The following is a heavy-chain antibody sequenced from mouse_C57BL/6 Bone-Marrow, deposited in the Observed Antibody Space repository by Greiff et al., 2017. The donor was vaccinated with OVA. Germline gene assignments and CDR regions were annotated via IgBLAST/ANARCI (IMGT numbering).Heavy chain of an antibody. V-gene: IGHV1-81*01. CDR1: GYTITSYG. Sequence: VQLQQSGAELARPGASVKLSCKASGYTITSYGIRWVKQRTGQGLEWIGEIYPRSGNTYYNAKFQGKATLTADKSSSTAYMELRSLTSEDSAVYFGAREGDYPAWFAYWGQGTLVTVSA. D-gene: IGHD2-4*01. CDR3: AREGDYPAWFAY. J-gene: IGHJ3*01. CDR2: IYPRSGNT.